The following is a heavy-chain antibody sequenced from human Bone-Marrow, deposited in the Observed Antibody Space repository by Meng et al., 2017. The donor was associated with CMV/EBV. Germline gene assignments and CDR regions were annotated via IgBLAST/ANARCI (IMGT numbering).Heavy chain of an antibody. Sequence: GESLKISCTASGFTFGDHAMSWVRQAPGKGLEWVGFIRSKAYGGTTEYAASAKGRFTILRDDSKSIAYLQMNSLKTEDTGAYFCTRVVVPAAIVGFDYWGQGTLVTVSS. J-gene: IGHJ4*02. CDR2: IRSKAYGGTT. D-gene: IGHD2-2*02. V-gene: IGHV3-49*04. CDR1: GFTFGDHA. CDR3: TRVVVPAAIVGFDY.